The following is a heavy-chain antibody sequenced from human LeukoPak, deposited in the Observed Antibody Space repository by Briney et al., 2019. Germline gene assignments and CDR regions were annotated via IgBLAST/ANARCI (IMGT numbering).Heavy chain of an antibody. D-gene: IGHD1-1*01. J-gene: IGHJ5*02. Sequence: ASVKVSCKASGYTFTTYGISWVRQAPGQGLEWMGWISPYNGNTNYAQKLQGRVTMTTDTSTSTAYMEPRSLRSDDTAVYYCARVKVRTRMGQNWFDPWGQGTLVTVSS. CDR2: ISPYNGNT. CDR1: GYTFTTYG. V-gene: IGHV1-18*01. CDR3: ARVKVRTRMGQNWFDP.